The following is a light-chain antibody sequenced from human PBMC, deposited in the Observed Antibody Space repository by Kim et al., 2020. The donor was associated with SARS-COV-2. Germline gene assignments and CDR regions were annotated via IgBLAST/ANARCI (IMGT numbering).Light chain of an antibody. V-gene: IGLV4-69*01. Sequence: LGASVKLTCTLSSGHSSYAIALHQQQPEKGPRYLMKLNSDGSHSKGDGIPDRFSGSSSGAERYLTISSLQSEDEADYYCQTWGTGVFGTGTKVTVL. CDR3: QTWGTGV. CDR1: SGHSSYA. J-gene: IGLJ1*01. CDR2: LNSDGSH.